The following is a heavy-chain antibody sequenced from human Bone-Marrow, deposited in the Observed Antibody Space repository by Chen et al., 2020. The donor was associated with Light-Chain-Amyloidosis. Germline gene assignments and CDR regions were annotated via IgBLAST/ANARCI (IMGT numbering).Heavy chain of an antibody. D-gene: IGHD3-10*01. CDR2: VSGSTVST. CDR1: GFNFSSFG. J-gene: IGHJ4*02. Sequence: EVQLVEAGGGLVKPGGSLRLSCATYGFNFSSFGMSWVRQAPGKGLEWVSTVSGSTVSTYYAGAVKGRFIISRDNSKSTLYLQMNSLRAGDTAVYFCTRKGGYFDFWGQGSLVTVSS. V-gene: IGHV3-23*04. CDR3: TRKGGYFDF.